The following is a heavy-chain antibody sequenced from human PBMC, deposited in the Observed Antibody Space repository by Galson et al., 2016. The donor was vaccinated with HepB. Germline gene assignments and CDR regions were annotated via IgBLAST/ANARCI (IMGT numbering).Heavy chain of an antibody. CDR3: ARGDLNYYYALDV. CDR1: GYTFTAYF. J-gene: IGHJ6*02. D-gene: IGHD3-3*01. CDR2: INPNVGST. V-gene: IGHV1-46*01. Sequence: SVKVSCKASGYTFTAYFIYWVRQAPGQGLEWMGFINPNVGSTTFAQKFQDRVTMTRDTSTSTVFMELSSLRPEDTAVYFCARGDLNYYYALDVWGQGTTVTVSS.